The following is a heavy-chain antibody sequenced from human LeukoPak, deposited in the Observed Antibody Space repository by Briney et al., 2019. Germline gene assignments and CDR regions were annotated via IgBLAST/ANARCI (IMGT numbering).Heavy chain of an antibody. J-gene: IGHJ6*03. Sequence: SETLSLTCTVSGGSISSYYWSWIRQPPGKGLEWNGYIYYSGSTNYNPSLKSRVTISVDTSKNQFSLKLSSVTAADTAVYYCARSPDYYYYYYMDVWGKGTTVTVSS. CDR3: ARSPDYYYYYYMDV. V-gene: IGHV4-59*01. CDR1: GGSISSYY. CDR2: IYYSGST.